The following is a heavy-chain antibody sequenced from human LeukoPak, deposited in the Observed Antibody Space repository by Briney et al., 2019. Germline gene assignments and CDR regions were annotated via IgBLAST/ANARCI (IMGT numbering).Heavy chain of an antibody. CDR2: IKQDGSEK. V-gene: IGHV3-7*01. CDR3: ARRVFFEFGLYYFDY. Sequence: ETLSLTCAVYGGSFSGYYWSWIRQPPGKGLEWVANIKQDGSEKYYVDSVKGRFTISRDNAKNSLYLQMNSLRAEDTAVYYCARRVFFEFGLYYFDYWGQGTLVTVSS. CDR1: GGSFSGYY. J-gene: IGHJ4*02. D-gene: IGHD3-3*01.